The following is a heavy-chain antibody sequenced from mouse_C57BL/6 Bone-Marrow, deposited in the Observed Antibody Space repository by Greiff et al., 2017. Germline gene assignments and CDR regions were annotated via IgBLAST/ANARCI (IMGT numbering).Heavy chain of an antibody. CDR3: ARGGGTAGFAY. CDR1: GFAFSSYW. Sequence: VQLQQSGAELVKPGASVKISCTASGFAFSSYWMNWVKQRPGKGLEWIGQIYPGDGYTDYNGKFKGKATLTADNATSTGYMQLSSLTSEDSAVYFGARGGGTAGFAYWGQGTLVTVSA. CDR2: IYPGDGYT. D-gene: IGHD3-3*01. J-gene: IGHJ3*01. V-gene: IGHV1-80*01.